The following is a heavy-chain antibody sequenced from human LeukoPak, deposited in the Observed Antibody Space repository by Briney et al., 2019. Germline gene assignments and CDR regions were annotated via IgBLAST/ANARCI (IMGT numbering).Heavy chain of an antibody. CDR1: GFTFSAYY. J-gene: IGHJ5*02. V-gene: IGHV3-74*01. CDR2: INSDASIT. CDR3: ERGGSAGATDP. Sequence: GGALRLSCAASGFTFSAYYMHWLRQAPGKGLVWVSHINSDASITNYGDSVNGRFTISRGNAKNTLYLQMNSLRAEDTAIYYCERGGSAGATDPGGQGPLVTVS. D-gene: IGHD1-26*01.